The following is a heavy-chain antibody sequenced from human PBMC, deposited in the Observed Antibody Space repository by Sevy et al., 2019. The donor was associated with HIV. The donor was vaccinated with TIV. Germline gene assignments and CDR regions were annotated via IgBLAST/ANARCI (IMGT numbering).Heavy chain of an antibody. J-gene: IGHJ4*02. CDR2: TYYRSKWYN. V-gene: IGHV6-1*01. D-gene: IGHD3-10*01. CDR3: ARVKVRGVIATFDY. CDR1: GDSVSSNSAA. Sequence: SQTLSLTCAISGDSVSSNSAAWNWIRQSPSRGLEWLGRTYYRSKWYNDYAVSVKSRITINPDTSKNQFSLQLNSVTPEETAVYYCARVKVRGVIATFDYWGQGTLVTVSS.